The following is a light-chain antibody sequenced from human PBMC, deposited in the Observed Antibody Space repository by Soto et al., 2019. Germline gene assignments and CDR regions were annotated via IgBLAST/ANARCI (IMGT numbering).Light chain of an antibody. CDR1: QSVSSN. J-gene: IGKJ1*01. CDR2: GAS. CDR3: QQYNNWPWA. V-gene: IGKV3-15*01. Sequence: EIVMTQSPATLSVSPGERATLSCRASQSVSSNLAWYQQKPGQAPRLLIYGASTRATGITARFSGSGSGTEFTLTIGSLQSEDFAVYYCQQYNNWPWAFGQGTKVDIK.